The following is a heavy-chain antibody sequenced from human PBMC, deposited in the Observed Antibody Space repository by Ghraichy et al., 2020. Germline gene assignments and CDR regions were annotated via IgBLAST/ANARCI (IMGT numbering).Heavy chain of an antibody. CDR1: GVTFSSFA. D-gene: IGHD2-21*02. CDR3: AKDRTVVTANFYFDF. CDR2: ISGSGGNT. J-gene: IGHJ4*02. Sequence: GESQNISCAASGVTFSSFAMSWVRQAPGKGLEWVSAISGSGGNTYYADSVNGRFTISRDNSKNTLYLQMNSLRAEDTAVYYCAKDRTVVTANFYFDFWGQGTLVTVSS. V-gene: IGHV3-23*01.